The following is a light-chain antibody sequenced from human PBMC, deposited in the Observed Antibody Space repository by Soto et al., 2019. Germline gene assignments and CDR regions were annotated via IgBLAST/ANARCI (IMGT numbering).Light chain of an antibody. Sequence: QSVLTQPPSVSGAPGQRVSISGGLRASNVGAPYDVHWYQHLPGTAPKLLIYGDNNRPSGVPDRFSGSKSGTSASLAITRLQAEDEADYYCQSYDISLHNYVFGTGTKVTVL. CDR3: QSYDISLHNYV. CDR2: GDN. CDR1: ASNVGAPYD. V-gene: IGLV1-40*01. J-gene: IGLJ1*01.